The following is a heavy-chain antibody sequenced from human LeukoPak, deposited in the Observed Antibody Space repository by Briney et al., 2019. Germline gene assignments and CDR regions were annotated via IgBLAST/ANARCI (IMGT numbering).Heavy chain of an antibody. CDR2: LRGNGDT. J-gene: IGHJ4*02. V-gene: IGHV3-23*01. Sequence: GGSLRLSCAASGFTFSSYAMSWVREAPARGGEGVSSLRGNGDTFYADSGKGGVTLPRDDCQSTVHLQLINLRVEATAVYYCAKASWVSNADAVLWGQGTVVTVSS. CDR1: GFTFSSYA. CDR3: AKASWVSNADAVL. D-gene: IGHD1-1*01.